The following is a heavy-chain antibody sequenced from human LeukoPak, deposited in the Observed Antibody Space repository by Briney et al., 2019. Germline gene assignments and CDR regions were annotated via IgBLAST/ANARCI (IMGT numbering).Heavy chain of an antibody. V-gene: IGHV3-21*06. Sequence: GGSLRLSCAASGFTFSSCSMNWVRQAPGKGLEWVSCISSSSTYIYYADSVKGRFTNSRDNAKNSLYLQMNSLRAEDTAVYYCATDLIGYFDWLGDGNWGQGTLVTVSS. CDR2: ISSSSTYI. CDR3: ATDLIGYFDWLGDGN. J-gene: IGHJ4*02. CDR1: GFTFSSCS. D-gene: IGHD3-9*01.